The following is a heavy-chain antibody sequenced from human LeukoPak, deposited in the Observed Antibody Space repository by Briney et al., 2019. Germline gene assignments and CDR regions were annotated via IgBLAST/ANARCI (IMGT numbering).Heavy chain of an antibody. V-gene: IGHV4-4*07. D-gene: IGHD2-21*02. CDR1: GGSISSHH. CDR3: VRERDWDVSGMDV. J-gene: IGHJ6*02. CDR2: IYPSGST. Sequence: SETLPLTCTVSGGSISSHHWSWIRQSAGKGLEWIGRIYPSGSTNYNPSLESRVTMSIDTSRNQFSLKLNSVTAADTAVYYCVRERDWDVSGMDVWGRGTTVTVSS.